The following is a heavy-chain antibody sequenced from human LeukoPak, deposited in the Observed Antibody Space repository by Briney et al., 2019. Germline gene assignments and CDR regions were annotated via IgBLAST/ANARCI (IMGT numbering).Heavy chain of an antibody. CDR1: GFTVSSNY. CDR3: ATGPVVVVTAIQDY. V-gene: IGHV3-66*01. CDR2: IYSGGRT. Sequence: PGGSLRLSCAASGFTVSSNYMSWVRQAPGKGLEWVSVIYSGGRTYYADSVKGRFTISRDNSKNTLYLQMNSLRAEDTAVYYCATGPVVVVTAIQDYWGQGTLVTVSS. D-gene: IGHD2-21*02. J-gene: IGHJ4*02.